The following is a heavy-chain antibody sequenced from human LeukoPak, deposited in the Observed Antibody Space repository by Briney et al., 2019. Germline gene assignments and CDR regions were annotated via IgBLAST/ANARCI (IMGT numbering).Heavy chain of an antibody. CDR3: ASRPETCGGDCSVGY. Sequence: GGSLRLSCAASGFTFSSYAMHWVRQAPGKGLEWVAVISYDGSNKYYADSVKGRFTISRDNSKNTLYLQMNSLRAEDTAVYYCASRPETCGGDCSVGYWGQGTLVTVSS. CDR2: ISYDGSNK. J-gene: IGHJ4*02. CDR1: GFTFSSYA. V-gene: IGHV3-30-3*01. D-gene: IGHD2-21*02.